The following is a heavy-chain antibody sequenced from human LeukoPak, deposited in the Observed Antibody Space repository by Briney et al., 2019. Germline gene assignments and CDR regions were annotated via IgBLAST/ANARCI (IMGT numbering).Heavy chain of an antibody. V-gene: IGHV3-48*02. CDR3: ARARSTGWYFDL. Sequence: PGGTLRLSCAASGFTFSSYSMDWVRKAPGKGQAWVSFTSSSSSSRNYADSVRGRFTISRDNAENSLYLQMHSLRDEDTAVYYCARARSTGWYFDLWGRGTLVTVSS. D-gene: IGHD2-2*01. CDR2: TSSSSSSR. CDR1: GFTFSSYS. J-gene: IGHJ2*01.